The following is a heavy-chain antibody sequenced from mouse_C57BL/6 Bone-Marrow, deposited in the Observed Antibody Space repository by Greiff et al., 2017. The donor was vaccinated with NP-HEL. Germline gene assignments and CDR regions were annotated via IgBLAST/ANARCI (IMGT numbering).Heavy chain of an antibody. CDR2: INPSTGGT. V-gene: IGHV1-42*01. Sequence: EVKLQESGPELVKPGASVKISCKASGYSFTGYYMTWVKQSPEKSLEWIGDINPSTGGTTYNQKFKAKATLTVDKSSSTAYMQLKSLTSEDAAVYYCARRDYWGQGTTLTVSS. J-gene: IGHJ2*01. CDR3: ARRDY. CDR1: GYSFTGYY.